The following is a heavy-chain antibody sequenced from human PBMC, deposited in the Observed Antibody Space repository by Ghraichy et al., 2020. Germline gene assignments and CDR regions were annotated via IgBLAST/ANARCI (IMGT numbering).Heavy chain of an antibody. CDR2: ISSSSSYI. V-gene: IGHV3-21*01. D-gene: IGHD2-15*01. J-gene: IGHJ6*03. Sequence: GGSLRLSCAASGFTFSSYSMNWVRQAPGKGLEWVSSISSSSSYIYYADSVKGRFTISRDNAKNSLYLQMNSLRAEDTAVYYCASIGYCSGGSCYREVGYYMDVWGKGTTVTVSS. CDR1: GFTFSSYS. CDR3: ASIGYCSGGSCYREVGYYMDV.